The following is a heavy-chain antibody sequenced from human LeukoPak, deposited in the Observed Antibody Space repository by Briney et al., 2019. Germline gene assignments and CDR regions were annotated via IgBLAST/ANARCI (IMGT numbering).Heavy chain of an antibody. CDR2: INHSGST. D-gene: IGHD3-3*01. CDR3: ARHGIAYYDFWSGYFA. V-gene: IGHV4-34*01. CDR1: GGSFNGYY. Sequence: PSETLSLTCAVYGGSFNGYYWSWIRQPPGKGLEWIGEINHSGSTNYNPSLKSRVTISVDTSKNQFSLKLSSVTAADTAVYYCARHGIAYYDFWSGYFAWGQGTLVTVSS. J-gene: IGHJ4*02.